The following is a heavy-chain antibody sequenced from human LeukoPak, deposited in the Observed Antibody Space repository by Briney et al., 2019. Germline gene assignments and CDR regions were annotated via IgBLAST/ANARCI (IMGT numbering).Heavy chain of an antibody. CDR3: AREGYSPY. Sequence: SQTLSLTCTVSGGSISSGSYYWSWIRQPAGKGLEWIGRIYTSGSTNYNPSLKSRVTISVDTSKNQFSLKLSSVTAADTAVYYCAREGYSPYWGQGTLVTVSS. V-gene: IGHV4-61*02. D-gene: IGHD6-13*01. J-gene: IGHJ4*02. CDR1: GGSISSGSYY. CDR2: IYTSGST.